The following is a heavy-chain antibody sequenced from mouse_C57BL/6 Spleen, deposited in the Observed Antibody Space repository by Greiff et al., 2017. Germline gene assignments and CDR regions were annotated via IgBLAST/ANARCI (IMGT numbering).Heavy chain of an antibody. Sequence: LEESGAELVRPGTSVKVSCKASGYAFTNYLIEWVKQRPGQGLEWIGVINPGSGGTNYNEKFKGKATLTADKSSSTAYMQLSSLTSEDSAVYFCARYYDYFDYWGQGTTLTVSS. V-gene: IGHV1-54*01. D-gene: IGHD2-4*01. CDR1: GYAFTNYL. CDR2: INPGSGGT. J-gene: IGHJ2*01. CDR3: ARYYDYFDY.